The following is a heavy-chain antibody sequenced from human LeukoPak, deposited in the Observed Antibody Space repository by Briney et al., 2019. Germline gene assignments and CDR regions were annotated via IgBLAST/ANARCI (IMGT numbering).Heavy chain of an antibody. V-gene: IGHV3-33*01. CDR1: GFTFSSYG. CDR3: AREEAVAEWAENWFDP. CDR2: IWYDGSNK. J-gene: IGHJ5*02. Sequence: PGGSLRLSCAASGFTFSSYGMHWVRQAPGKGLEWVAVIWYDGSNKYYADSVKGRFTISRDNSKNTLYLQMNSLRAEDTAVYYCAREEAVAEWAENWFDPWGQGTLVTVSS. D-gene: IGHD6-19*01.